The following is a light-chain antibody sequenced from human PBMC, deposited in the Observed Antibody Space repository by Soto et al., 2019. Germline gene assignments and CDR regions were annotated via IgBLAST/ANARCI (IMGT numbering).Light chain of an antibody. Sequence: QSVLTQPPSVSGAPGQRVTISCSGTSSNIGAGYDVHWYHQLPGTAPKLLIFGNNNRPSGVPARFSASRSGTSASLAITGLQAEDEADYYCQSFDTNQRGSVVGGGTKLTVL. CDR1: SSNIGAGYD. V-gene: IGLV1-40*01. CDR3: QSFDTNQRGSV. CDR2: GNN. J-gene: IGLJ3*02.